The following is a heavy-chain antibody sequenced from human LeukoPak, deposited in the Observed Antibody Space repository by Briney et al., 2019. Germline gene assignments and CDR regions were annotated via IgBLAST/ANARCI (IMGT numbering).Heavy chain of an antibody. CDR3: AKETRGAFDI. CDR2: ISWNSGSI. J-gene: IGHJ3*02. Sequence: GRSLRLSCAASGFTFDDYAMHWFRQAPGKGLEWVSGISWNSGSIGYADSVKGRFTISRDNAKNSLYLQMNSLRAEDTALYYCAKETRGAFDIWGQGTMVTVSS. CDR1: GFTFDDYA. V-gene: IGHV3-9*01. D-gene: IGHD1-14*01.